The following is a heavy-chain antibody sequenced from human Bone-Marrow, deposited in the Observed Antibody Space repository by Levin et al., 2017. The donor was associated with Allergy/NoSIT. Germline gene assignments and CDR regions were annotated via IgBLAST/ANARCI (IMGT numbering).Heavy chain of an antibody. J-gene: IGHJ4*02. D-gene: IGHD2-21*01. CDR3: ARGELVEVAPLFDY. Sequence: PGGSLRLSCTVSGGSISSYYWSWIRQPPGKGLEWIGYIYYSGSTNYNPSLKSRVTISVDTSKNQFSLKLSSVTAADTAVYYYARGELVEVAPLFDYWGQGTLVTVSS. CDR2: IYYSGST. V-gene: IGHV4-59*01. CDR1: GGSISSYY.